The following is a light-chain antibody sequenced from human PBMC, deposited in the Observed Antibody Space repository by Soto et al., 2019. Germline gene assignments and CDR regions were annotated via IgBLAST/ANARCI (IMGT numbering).Light chain of an antibody. CDR3: QQYNTYSIT. CDR1: QSISSW. V-gene: IGKV1-5*01. Sequence: DIQMTQSPSTLSASVGDRVIITCRASQSISSWLAWYQQKPGKAPKLLIYDASSLESGVPLRFSGSGSGTEFTLTISSLQPDDFATYYCQQYNTYSITFGQGTRLEIK. CDR2: DAS. J-gene: IGKJ5*01.